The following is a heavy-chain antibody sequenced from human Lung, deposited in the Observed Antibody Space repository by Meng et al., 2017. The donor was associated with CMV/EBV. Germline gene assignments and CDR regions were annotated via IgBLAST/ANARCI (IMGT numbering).Heavy chain of an antibody. J-gene: IGHJ4*02. CDR3: AKGNAEYCSGARCYAFDY. CDR1: GFTFSSYA. V-gene: IGHV3-23*01. Sequence: LTXAASGFTFSSYAMTWVRQAPGKGLEWVSVVTGGGGSTYYADSVKGRFTISRDNSENALYLQMNSLRVEDTAIYYCAKGNAEYCSGARCYAFDYWGQGTLVTVSS. D-gene: IGHD2-2*01. CDR2: VTGGGGST.